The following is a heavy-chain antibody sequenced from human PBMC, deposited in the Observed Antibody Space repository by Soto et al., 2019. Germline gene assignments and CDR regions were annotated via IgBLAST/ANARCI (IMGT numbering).Heavy chain of an antibody. CDR3: ARELPPDL. CDR1: GFTVSSKY. J-gene: IGHJ4*01. Sequence: SLRLSCAASGFTVSSKYMTWVRQAPGKGLEWVSILWSAGLTYYADSVKGRFTISRDNFKNTAYLQMNGLGGYDSGVYFCARELPPDLWGQGTLVTVSS. V-gene: IGHV3-53*05. CDR2: LWSAGLT. D-gene: IGHD2-15*01.